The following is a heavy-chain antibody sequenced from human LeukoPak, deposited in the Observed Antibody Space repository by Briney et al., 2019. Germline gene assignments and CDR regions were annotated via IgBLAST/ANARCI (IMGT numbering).Heavy chain of an antibody. Sequence: GGSLRLSCAASGFTFSSYAMSWVRQAPGKGLEWVSAISGSGGSTYYADSVKGRFTISRDNSKNTLYLQMNRLRAEDTAVYYCAKWLYWSSGWDDYWGQGTLVTVSS. J-gene: IGHJ4*02. V-gene: IGHV3-23*01. CDR3: AKWLYWSSGWDDY. CDR1: GFTFSSYA. D-gene: IGHD6-19*01. CDR2: ISGSGGST.